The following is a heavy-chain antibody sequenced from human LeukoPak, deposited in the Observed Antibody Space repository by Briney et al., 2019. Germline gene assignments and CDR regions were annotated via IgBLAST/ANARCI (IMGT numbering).Heavy chain of an antibody. V-gene: IGHV4-31*01. CDR1: GGSISSGGYY. CDR3: AGDVRYSSSSQFDY. D-gene: IGHD6-6*01. Sequence: PSETLSLTCTVSGGSISSGGYYWSWIRQHPGKGLAWIGYIYYSGSTYYNPSLKSQVTISVDTSKNQFSLKLSSVTAADTAVYYCAGDVRYSSSSQFDYCGQGTLVTVSS. J-gene: IGHJ4*02. CDR2: IYYSGST.